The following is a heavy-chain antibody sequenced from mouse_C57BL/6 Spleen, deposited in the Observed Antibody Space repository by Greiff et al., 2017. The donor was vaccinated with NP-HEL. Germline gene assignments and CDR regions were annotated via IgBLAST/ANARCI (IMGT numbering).Heavy chain of an antibody. D-gene: IGHD4-1*01. CDR3: TRTGTGGYFDV. V-gene: IGHV1-15*01. CDR1: GYTFTDYE. CDR2: IDPETGGT. Sequence: QVQLKESGAELVRPGASVTLSCKASGYTFTDYEMHWVKQTPVHGLEWIGAIDPETGGTAYNQKFKGKAILTADKSSSTAYMELRSLTAEDSDVYYCTRTGTGGYFDVWGTGTTVTVSS. J-gene: IGHJ1*03.